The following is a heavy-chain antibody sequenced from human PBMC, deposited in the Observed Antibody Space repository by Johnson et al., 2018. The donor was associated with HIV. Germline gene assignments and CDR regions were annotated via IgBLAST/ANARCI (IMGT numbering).Heavy chain of an antibody. J-gene: IGHJ3*02. CDR2: ISYDGSNK. CDR3: AKDQASVGTGEYAFDI. Sequence: QMQLVESGGGVVQPGRSLRLSCAASGFTFSSYGMHWVRQAPGKGLEWVAVISYDGSNKYYADSVKGRFTISRDNSKNTLYLQMNSLRAEDTAVYYCAKDQASVGTGEYAFDIWGQGTMVTVSS. V-gene: IGHV3-30*18. D-gene: IGHD7-27*01. CDR1: GFTFSSYG.